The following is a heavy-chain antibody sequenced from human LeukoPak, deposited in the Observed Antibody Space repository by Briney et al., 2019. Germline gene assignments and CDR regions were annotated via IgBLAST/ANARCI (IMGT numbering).Heavy chain of an antibody. CDR2: INSDGSST. J-gene: IGHJ4*02. Sequence: GGSLRLSCAASGFTFSSYWMHWVRQAPGKGLVWVSRINSDGSSTSYADSVKGRFTISRDNAKNTLYLQMNSLRAEDTAVYYCARESYKWLRLRGEELDYWGQGTLVTVSS. D-gene: IGHD5-12*01. CDR1: GFTFSSYW. V-gene: IGHV3-74*01. CDR3: ARESYKWLRLRGEELDY.